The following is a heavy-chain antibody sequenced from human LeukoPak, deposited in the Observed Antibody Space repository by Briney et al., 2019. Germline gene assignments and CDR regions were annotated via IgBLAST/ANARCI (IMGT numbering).Heavy chain of an antibody. Sequence: PSVTLSLTCAVSGGSISSSNWWSWVRQPPGKGLEWIGEIYHSGSTNYNPSLKSRVTISVDKSKNQFSLKLSSVTAADTAVYYCARVGGSYYGSSFGYYFDYWGQGTLVTVSS. D-gene: IGHD1-26*01. CDR3: ARVGGSYYGSSFGYYFDY. J-gene: IGHJ4*02. V-gene: IGHV4-4*02. CDR1: GGSISSSNW. CDR2: IYHSGST.